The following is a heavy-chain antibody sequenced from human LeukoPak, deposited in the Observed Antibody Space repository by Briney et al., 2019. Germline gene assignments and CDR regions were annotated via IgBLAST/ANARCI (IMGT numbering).Heavy chain of an antibody. CDR3: ARVYRRTRGYCSSTSCFTNWFDP. Sequence: ASVKVSCKASGYTFTGYYMRWVRQAPGQGLEWMGWINPNSGGTNYAHKFQGRVTMTRDTSISTAYMELSRLRSDDTAVYYCARVYRRTRGYCSSTSCFTNWFDPWGQGTLVTVSS. CDR2: INPNSGGT. D-gene: IGHD2-2*01. V-gene: IGHV1-2*02. CDR1: GYTFTGYY. J-gene: IGHJ5*02.